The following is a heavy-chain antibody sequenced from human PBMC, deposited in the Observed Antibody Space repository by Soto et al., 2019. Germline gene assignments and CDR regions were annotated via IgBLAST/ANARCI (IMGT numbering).Heavy chain of an antibody. V-gene: IGHV2-26*01. D-gene: IGHD6-19*01. CDR1: GGSFSGYYW. CDR2: IFSNDEK. Sequence: ETLSLTCAVYGGSFSGYYWSWIRQPPGKALEWLAHIFSNDEKSYSTSLKSRLTISKDTSKSQVVLTMTNMDPVDTATYYCARIAGSSGWYVLHVWGKGTTVTVSS. J-gene: IGHJ6*04. CDR3: ARIAGSSGWYVLHV.